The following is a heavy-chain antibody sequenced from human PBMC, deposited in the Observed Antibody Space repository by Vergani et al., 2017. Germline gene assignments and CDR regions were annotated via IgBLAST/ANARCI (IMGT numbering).Heavy chain of an antibody. Sequence: QVQLQESGPGLVKPSGTLSLTCAVSRGSISSSNWWSWVRRPPGKGLEWIGEIYHSGSTNYNPSLKSRVTITVDKSTNQFSLKLNSVTAADTAVYYCARALGVPEQDFQHWGQGTLVTVSS. V-gene: IGHV4-4*02. D-gene: IGHD1/OR15-1a*01. J-gene: IGHJ1*01. CDR3: ARALGVPEQDFQH. CDR2: IYHSGST. CDR1: RGSISSSNW.